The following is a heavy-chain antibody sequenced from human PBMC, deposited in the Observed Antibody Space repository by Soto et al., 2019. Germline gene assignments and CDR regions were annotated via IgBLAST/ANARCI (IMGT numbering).Heavy chain of an antibody. CDR3: ATDRLGYGSGSPY. D-gene: IGHD3-10*01. V-gene: IGHV1-24*01. J-gene: IGHJ4*02. CDR2: FDPEDGET. CDR1: GYTFTGYY. Sequence: GASVKVSCKASGYTFTGYYMHWVRQAPGKGLEWMGGFDPEDGETIYAQKFQGRVTMTEDTSTDTAYMELSSLRSEDTAVYYCATDRLGYGSGSPYWGQGTLVTVSS.